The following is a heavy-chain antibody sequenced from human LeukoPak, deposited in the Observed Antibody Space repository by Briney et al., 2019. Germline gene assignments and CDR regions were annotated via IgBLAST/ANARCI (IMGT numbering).Heavy chain of an antibody. CDR1: GFTFSNAW. J-gene: IGHJ4*02. CDR3: AKLVIPLYGDSPTFDY. Sequence: GGSLRLSCAASGFTFSNAWMSWVRQAPGKGLEWVGRIKSKTDGGTTDYAAPVKGRFTISRDDSKNTLYLQMNSLRAEDTAVYYCAKLVIPLYGDSPTFDYWGQGTLVTVSS. V-gene: IGHV3-15*01. CDR2: IKSKTDGGTT. D-gene: IGHD4-17*01.